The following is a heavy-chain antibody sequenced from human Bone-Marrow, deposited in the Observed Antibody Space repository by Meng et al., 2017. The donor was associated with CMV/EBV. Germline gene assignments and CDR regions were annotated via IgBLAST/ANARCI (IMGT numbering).Heavy chain of an antibody. CDR2: IIPILGIA. V-gene: IGHV1-69*04. D-gene: IGHD2-2*02. Sequence: SVKVSCKASGGTFSSYTISWVRQDPGQGLEWMGRIIPILGIANYAQKFQSRVTITADKSTSTAYMELSSLRSEDTAVYYCSREGRYCSSTSCYTAWDYYYYYGMDVWGQGTTVTVSS. J-gene: IGHJ6*02. CDR1: GGTFSSYT. CDR3: SREGRYCSSTSCYTAWDYYYYYGMDV.